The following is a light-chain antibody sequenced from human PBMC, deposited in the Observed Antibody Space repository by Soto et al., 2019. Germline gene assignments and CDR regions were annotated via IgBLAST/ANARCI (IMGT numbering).Light chain of an antibody. CDR3: QQYNDWPLT. Sequence: EIVMTQSPATLSVSPGERATLSCRASQSVSSTLVWYQQKPGQVPRLLIYGASTRATRFPARFSGRGSGTEFTLTISSLQSEDFAVYYWQQYNDWPLTFGGGTKVEIK. V-gene: IGKV3-15*01. CDR2: GAS. J-gene: IGKJ4*01. CDR1: QSVSST.